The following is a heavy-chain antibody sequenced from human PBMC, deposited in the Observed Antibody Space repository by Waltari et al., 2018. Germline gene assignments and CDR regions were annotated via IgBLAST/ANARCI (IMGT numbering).Heavy chain of an antibody. CDR3: GRIAFGDEGGYFQY. J-gene: IGHJ1*01. Sequence: QLQLQESGPGLVKPSETLSLTCPVPGGSLSTNYNWGWIRQPPGKGLEWMGNMQYRGSTFYNPSLEIRVTISLDTWKNQFSLRLSSVGAADTAVYFCGRIAFGDEGGYFQYWGQGTLVTVSS. CDR1: GGSLSTNYN. V-gene: IGHV4-39*01. D-gene: IGHD4-17*01. CDR2: MQYRGST.